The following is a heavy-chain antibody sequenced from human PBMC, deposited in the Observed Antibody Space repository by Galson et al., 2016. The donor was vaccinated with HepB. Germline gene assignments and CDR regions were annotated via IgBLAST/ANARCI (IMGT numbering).Heavy chain of an antibody. CDR3: ARVLFGSGSYWCLDV. D-gene: IGHD3-10*01. J-gene: IGHJ6*02. Sequence: SLRLSCAGSGFTFNGYTMNWVRQAPGKGLEWLSYISTNGGAIYYADSVKGRFTISRDNAQNLLFLQMNSLRDEDTAVYYCARVLFGSGSYWCLDVWGQGTTVTVSS. CDR1: GFTFNGYT. V-gene: IGHV3-48*02. CDR2: ISTNGGAI.